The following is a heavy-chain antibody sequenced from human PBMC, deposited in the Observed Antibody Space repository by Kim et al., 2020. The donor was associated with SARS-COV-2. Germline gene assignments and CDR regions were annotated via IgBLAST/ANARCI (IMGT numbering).Heavy chain of an antibody. CDR2: IWYDGSSK. D-gene: IGHD2-15*01. CDR3: VSTASMGGGSWSPWFDP. J-gene: IGHJ5*02. V-gene: IGHV3-33*01. Sequence: GGSLRLSCAASGIIFSNYGMHWVRQAPGKGLEWVAVIWYDGSSKYYAKSVKGRFTISRDNYKNTLYLHMNSLRADDTAVYYCVSTASMGGGSWSPWFDPWGQGTLVTVSS. CDR1: GIIFSNYG.